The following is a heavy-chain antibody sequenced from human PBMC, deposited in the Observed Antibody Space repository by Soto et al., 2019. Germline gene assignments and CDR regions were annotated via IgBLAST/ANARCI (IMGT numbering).Heavy chain of an antibody. J-gene: IGHJ3*01. V-gene: IGHV3-9*01. Sequence: GGSLRLSCAVSGFTFDDNAMHWVRQAPEKGLEWVSGINWKSDIGYADSVKGRFTISRDNAENSLYLQMNSLRAEDTALYYCAKRLTTSGSDVFDVWGLGTPVTVSS. CDR1: GFTFDDNA. CDR2: INWKSDI. CDR3: AKRLTTSGSDVFDV. D-gene: IGHD1-1*01.